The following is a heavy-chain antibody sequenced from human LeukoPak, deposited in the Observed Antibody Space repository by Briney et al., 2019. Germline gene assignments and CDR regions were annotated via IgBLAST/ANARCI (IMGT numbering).Heavy chain of an antibody. CDR1: GGSISSGDYY. V-gene: IGHV4-30-4*01. CDR3: ARNSLRSFDY. J-gene: IGHJ4*02. Sequence: SETLSLTCTVSGGSISSGDYYWSWIRQPPGKGLEWIGYIYYSGSTYYNPSLKSRVTISVDTSRNQFSLKLSSVTAAGTAVYYCARNSLRSFDYWGQGTLVTVSS. CDR2: IYYSGST. D-gene: IGHD4-17*01.